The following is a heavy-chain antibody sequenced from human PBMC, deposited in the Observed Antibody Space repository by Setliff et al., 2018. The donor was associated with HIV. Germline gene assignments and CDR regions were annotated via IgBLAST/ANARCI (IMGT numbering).Heavy chain of an antibody. Sequence: GASVKVSCKASGYTFTSYAIHWVRQAPGQRLEWMGWINAGNGNTKYSQKFRGRVTITADESTGTVYMELTSLRAEDTAVYYCAREGAVLRPRDYYYMDVWGKGTTVTVSS. CDR3: AREGAVLRPRDYYYMDV. D-gene: IGHD2-15*01. V-gene: IGHV1-3*01. J-gene: IGHJ6*03. CDR2: INAGNGNT. CDR1: GYTFTSYA.